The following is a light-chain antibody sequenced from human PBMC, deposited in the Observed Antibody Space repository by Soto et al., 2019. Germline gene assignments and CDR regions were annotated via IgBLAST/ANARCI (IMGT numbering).Light chain of an antibody. CDR3: KQYSKWPLT. V-gene: IGKV3-15*01. Sequence: EIVRTQSPSTLSVSPGERVPLSCMSRQSVSSYLAWYQQKPGQAPRLLIYGASTGATGIPARFSGSGSGTEFILTISSLQSEDFAVYYCKQYSKWPLTFGGGTKVDIK. CDR1: QSVSSY. CDR2: GAS. J-gene: IGKJ4*01.